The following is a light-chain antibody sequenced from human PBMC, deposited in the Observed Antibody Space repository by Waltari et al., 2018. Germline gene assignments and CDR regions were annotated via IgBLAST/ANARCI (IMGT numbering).Light chain of an antibody. CDR3: QQRANWPLT. Sequence: EIVLTQSPGTLSLSPGERATLSCRASQSVTSYLAWYQQKPGLAPRLLIYDTSNRATGIPARFIGSGSGTDFSLTITSLESEDFAVYYCQQRANWPLTFGGGTKVEIK. J-gene: IGKJ4*01. CDR1: QSVTSY. V-gene: IGKV3-11*01. CDR2: DTS.